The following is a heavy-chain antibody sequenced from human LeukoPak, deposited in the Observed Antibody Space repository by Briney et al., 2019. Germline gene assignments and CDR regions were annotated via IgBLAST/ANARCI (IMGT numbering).Heavy chain of an antibody. CDR3: ARGLNQVPYIGGWYYFDY. CDR1: GGSISNSY. CDR2: ISDSGST. D-gene: IGHD6-19*01. V-gene: IGHV4-59*01. Sequence: PSETLSLTCTVSGGSISNSYWSWIRQSPGKGLEWIGYISDSGSTNSNPSLKSRVTISLHTSKNQFFLELSSVTAADTAVYYCARGLNQVPYIGGWYYFDYWGQGTLVTVSS. J-gene: IGHJ4*02.